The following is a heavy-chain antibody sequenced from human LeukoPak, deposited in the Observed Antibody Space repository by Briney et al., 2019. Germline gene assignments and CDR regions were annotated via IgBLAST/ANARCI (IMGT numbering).Heavy chain of an antibody. J-gene: IGHJ4*02. CDR2: IYYSGST. CDR3: ARIHRYCSGGACYVLDN. V-gene: IGHV4-59*01. D-gene: IGHD2-15*01. Sequence: SSETLSLTCTVSGGSISSYYWGWIRQPPGKGLEWFGYIYYSGSTNYNPSLKSRVTISVDTSKNQFSLKLSSVTAADTAVYYCARIHRYCSGGACYVLDNWGQGTLVAVSS. CDR1: GGSISSYY.